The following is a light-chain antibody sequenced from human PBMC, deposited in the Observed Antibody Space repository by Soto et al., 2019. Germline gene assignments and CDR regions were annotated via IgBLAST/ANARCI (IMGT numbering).Light chain of an antibody. V-gene: IGLV2-14*01. CDR2: EVS. J-gene: IGLJ1*01. CDR1: SSDVGGYNY. CDR3: SSYTSSSTLPV. Sequence: QSALTQPASVSGSPGQSITISCTGTSSDVGGYNYVSWYQRHPGKAPKLMIYEVSNRPSGVSNRFSGSKSGNTASLTISGLQAEDEADYYCSSYTSSSTLPVFGTGTKVTVL.